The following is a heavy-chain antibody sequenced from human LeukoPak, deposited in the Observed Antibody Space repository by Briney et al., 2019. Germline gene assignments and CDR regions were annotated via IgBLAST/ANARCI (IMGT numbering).Heavy chain of an antibody. CDR2: IYYSGSTNY. CDR3: ARADIIRKHAFDI. D-gene: IGHD3-9*01. Sequence: SETLSLTCTVSGGSIRNYFWSWIRQPPGKGLEWIGYIYYSGSTNYNYNPSLKSRVSISVDTSKSQFSLKLSSVTAADTAVYYCARADIIRKHAFDIWGQGTMVTVSS. CDR1: GGSIRNYF. J-gene: IGHJ3*02. V-gene: IGHV4-59*01.